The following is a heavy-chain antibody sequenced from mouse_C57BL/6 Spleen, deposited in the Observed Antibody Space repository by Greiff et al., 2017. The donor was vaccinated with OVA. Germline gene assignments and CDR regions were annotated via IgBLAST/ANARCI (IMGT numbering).Heavy chain of an antibody. CDR1: GYTFTSYW. Sequence: QVQLQQPGAELVKPGASVKMSCKASGYTFTSYWITWVKQRPGQGLEWIGDIYPGSGSTNYNEKFKSKATLTVGTSSSTAYMQLSSLTSEDSAVYYCARGDYDVGNYAMDYWGQGTSVTVSS. CDR3: ARGDYDVGNYAMDY. J-gene: IGHJ4*01. V-gene: IGHV1-55*01. CDR2: IYPGSGST. D-gene: IGHD2-4*01.